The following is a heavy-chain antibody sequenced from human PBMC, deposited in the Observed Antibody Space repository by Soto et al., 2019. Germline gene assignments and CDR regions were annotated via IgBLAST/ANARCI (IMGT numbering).Heavy chain of an antibody. CDR2: IKEDGSEK. CDR3: SRDVVVGAKALNY. CDR1: GFTFSNYW. Sequence: PGGSLRLSCAAPGFTFSNYWMTWVRQAPGKGLEWVANIKEDGSEKHYVDSVKGRFTISRDNAKNSLYLQMNSLRVEDTAVYFCSRDVVVGAKALNYWGQGALVTVSS. D-gene: IGHD2-15*01. J-gene: IGHJ4*02. V-gene: IGHV3-7*01.